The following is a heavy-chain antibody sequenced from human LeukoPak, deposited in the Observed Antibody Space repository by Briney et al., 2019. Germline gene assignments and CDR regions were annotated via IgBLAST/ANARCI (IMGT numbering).Heavy chain of an antibody. D-gene: IGHD6-19*01. J-gene: IGHJ4*02. CDR1: GFTFDDYA. V-gene: IGHV3-43*02. CDR2: ISGDGGST. CDR3: AKGRWLSSGWLYDY. Sequence: PGGSLRLSCAASGFTFDDYAMHWVRQAPGKGLEWVSLISGDGGSTYYADSVKGRFTISRDNSKNSLYPQMNSLRTEDTALYYCAKGRWLSSGWLYDYWGQGTLVTVSS.